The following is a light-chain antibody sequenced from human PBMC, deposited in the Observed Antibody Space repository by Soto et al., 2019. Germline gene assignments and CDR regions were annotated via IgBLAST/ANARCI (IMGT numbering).Light chain of an antibody. J-gene: IGKJ4*01. CDR3: QQYDNLPLT. CDR1: QDISKY. V-gene: IGKV1-33*01. CDR2: GAS. Sequence: DIQMTQSPSSLSASVGNRVHITCQASQDISKYLNWDQQKPGKAPNLLIYGASNLETGVPSRFSGSGYGTDFTFTISSLQPEDIATYYCQQYDNLPLTFGGGTKVDI.